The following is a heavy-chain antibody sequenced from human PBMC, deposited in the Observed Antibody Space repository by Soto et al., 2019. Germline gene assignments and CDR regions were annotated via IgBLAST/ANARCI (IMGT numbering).Heavy chain of an antibody. J-gene: IGHJ4*02. D-gene: IGHD2-8*02. CDR3: ARGDYGTGGYPFPYFDY. CDR2: INPDSGAT. CDR1: GYSFTGYY. V-gene: IGHV1-2*02. Sequence: HEHLVQSGAEVKRPGASLKVSCKASGYSFTGYYIHWVRQAPGQGLEWMGWINPDSGATNYAQNFPGRVTLTSDTSLSTSSMGPTSPTSDDTAVYYCARGDYGTGGYPFPYFDYWGQGTLVIVSS.